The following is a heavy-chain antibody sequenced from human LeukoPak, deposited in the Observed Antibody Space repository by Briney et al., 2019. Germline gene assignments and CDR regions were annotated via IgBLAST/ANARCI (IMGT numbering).Heavy chain of an antibody. V-gene: IGHV4-31*03. Sequence: PQTLSLTCTVSGDSISSCGYYWSWIRQHPGQGLEWIGYIYYSGSTYYNPSLKSRVTISVDTSKNQFSLKLSSVTAADTAVYYCARERCTNGVCPFDYWGQGTLVTVSS. CDR2: IYYSGST. CDR3: ARERCTNGVCPFDY. CDR1: GDSISSCGYY. J-gene: IGHJ4*02. D-gene: IGHD2-8*01.